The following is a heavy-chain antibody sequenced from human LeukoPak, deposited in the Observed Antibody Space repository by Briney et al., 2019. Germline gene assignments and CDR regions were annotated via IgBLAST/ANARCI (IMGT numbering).Heavy chain of an antibody. CDR3: ARKDIDGMDV. Sequence: SETLSLTCTVSGGSISSDYWSWIRQPPGKGLEWIGYIYYSGSTNYNPSLKSRVTISVDTSKNQFSLKLSSVTAADTAVYYCARKDIDGMDVWGQGTTVTVSS. CDR1: GGSISSDY. D-gene: IGHD2-15*01. J-gene: IGHJ6*02. V-gene: IGHV4-59*12. CDR2: IYYSGST.